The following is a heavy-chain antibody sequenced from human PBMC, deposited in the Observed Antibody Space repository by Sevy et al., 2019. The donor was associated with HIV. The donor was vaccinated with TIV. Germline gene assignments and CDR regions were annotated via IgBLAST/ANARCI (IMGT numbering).Heavy chain of an antibody. J-gene: IGHJ3*02. Sequence: GPLRLSCAASGFTFSSYWMHWVRQAPGKGLVWVSRINSDGSSTSYADSVKGRFTISRDNAKNTLYLQMNSLRAEDTAVYYCARGHSSSLLSVYAFDIWGQGTMVTVSS. CDR2: INSDGSST. CDR3: ARGHSSSLLSVYAFDI. CDR1: GFTFSSYW. V-gene: IGHV3-74*01. D-gene: IGHD6-6*01.